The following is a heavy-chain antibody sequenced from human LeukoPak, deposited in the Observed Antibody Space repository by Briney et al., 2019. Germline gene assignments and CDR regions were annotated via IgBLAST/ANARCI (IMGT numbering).Heavy chain of an antibody. CDR1: GGSISSYY. V-gene: IGHV4-59*01. CDR2: IYYSGST. CDR3: AREGPRYSSGTDY. D-gene: IGHD5-18*01. Sequence: SETLSLTCTVSGGSISSYYWSWIRQPPGKGLEWIGYIYYSGSTNYNPSLKSRVTISVDTSKNQFSLKLSSVTAADTAVYYCAREGPRYSSGTDYWGQGTLVTVSS. J-gene: IGHJ4*02.